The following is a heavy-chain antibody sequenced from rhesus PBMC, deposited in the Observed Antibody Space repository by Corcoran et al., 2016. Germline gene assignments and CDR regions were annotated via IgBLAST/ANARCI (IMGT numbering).Heavy chain of an antibody. CDR2: ISSTGKNI. CDR3: TRVMAAGFDY. CDR1: GFTFGDYA. J-gene: IGHJ4*01. V-gene: IGHV3-7*01. D-gene: IGHD6-13*01. Sequence: EVQLVESGGGLVQPGGSLRLSCVASGFTFGDYAMHWVRQAQGKGLEWVAWISSTGKNISYAGAVKGRFTVSRDNAKNSLSLLMSSLRAEDTAVYYCTRVMAAGFDYWGQGALATVSA.